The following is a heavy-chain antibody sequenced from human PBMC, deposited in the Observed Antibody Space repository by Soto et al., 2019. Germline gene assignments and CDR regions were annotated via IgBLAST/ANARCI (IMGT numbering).Heavy chain of an antibody. Sequence: QVQVVQSGAEVKQPGSSVKVSCKVSGDSFRSYAISWVRQAPGQGLEWMGGIIPILTTAKYAQKFQERITITANELTRTAYMEMYGLTSEEAAVYFCVSKAGGGNYYILEFWGQGTLVTVSS. V-gene: IGHV1-69*01. CDR1: GDSFRSYA. CDR3: VSKAGGGNYYILEF. D-gene: IGHD2-15*01. CDR2: IIPILTTA. J-gene: IGHJ4*02.